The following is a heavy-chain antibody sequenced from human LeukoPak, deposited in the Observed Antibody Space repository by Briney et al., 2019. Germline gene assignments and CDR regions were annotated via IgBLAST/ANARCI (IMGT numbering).Heavy chain of an antibody. Sequence: ASVKVSFKTSGYTFSSYGINWVRQAPGQGLEWMGWISTYNGDTHYAQKLQGRVTMTTDTSTSTAYMELRSLTSDDTAVYYCVRGILSDDTLTGPWGQGTLVTVSS. J-gene: IGHJ5*02. V-gene: IGHV1-18*01. CDR3: VRGILSDDTLTGP. CDR2: ISTYNGDT. D-gene: IGHD3-9*01. CDR1: GYTFSSYG.